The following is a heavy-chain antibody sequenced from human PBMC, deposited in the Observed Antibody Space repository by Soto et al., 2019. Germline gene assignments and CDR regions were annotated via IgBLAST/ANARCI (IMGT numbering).Heavy chain of an antibody. CDR2: ISHDGSDK. J-gene: IGHJ4*02. Sequence: PGGSLRLSCAASGFPFGDFGMHWLRQAPGKGLEWVAVISHDGSDKFYADSVKARFTISRDNSKNTLYLQMNSLRADDTAVYYCAKDQASGQGSFDSWGQGTLVTVSS. CDR3: AKDQASGQGSFDS. CDR1: GFPFGDFG. V-gene: IGHV3-30*18.